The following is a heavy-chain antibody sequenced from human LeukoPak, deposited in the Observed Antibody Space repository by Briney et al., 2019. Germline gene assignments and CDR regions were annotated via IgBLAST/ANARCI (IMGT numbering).Heavy chain of an antibody. CDR1: GYTLTSLC. Sequence: ASVKVSYMRCGYTLTSLCMQWVRQPPGKGLEWMGGFDPEGDETIYAQKFQGRVTMTEDTSTDTAYMELSSLKSEDTAVYYCATDPDDDSRNLPLLDWGKGTLVTVSS. J-gene: IGHJ4*02. D-gene: IGHD3-22*01. CDR3: ATDPDDDSRNLPLLD. V-gene: IGHV1-24*01. CDR2: FDPEGDET.